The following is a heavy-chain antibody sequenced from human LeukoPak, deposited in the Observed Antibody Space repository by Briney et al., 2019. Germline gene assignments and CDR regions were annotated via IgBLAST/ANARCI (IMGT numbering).Heavy chain of an antibody. CDR1: GGSFSGYY. CDR2: INHSGST. V-gene: IGHV4-34*01. CDR3: ARGPSGYHNT. D-gene: IGHD5-12*01. Sequence: SETLSLTCAVYGGSFSGYYWSWIRQPPGKGLEWIGEINHSGSTNYNPSLKSRGTISVDTSKNQFSLKLSSVTAADTAVYYCARGPSGYHNTGGQGTLVTVSS. J-gene: IGHJ4*02.